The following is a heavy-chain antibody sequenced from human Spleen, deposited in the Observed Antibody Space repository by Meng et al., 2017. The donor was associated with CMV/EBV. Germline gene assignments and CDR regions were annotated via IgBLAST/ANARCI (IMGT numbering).Heavy chain of an antibody. V-gene: IGHV4-61*01. CDR3: ARTSVVKGQNWFDP. D-gene: IGHD2-21*01. CDR2: IYYSGST. CDR1: GGSRSDSYY. Sequence: SETLSLTCTVSGGSRSDSYYWSWIRQPPGKGLEWIGFIYYSGSTNYEPSLKSRVTISVDTSKNQVSLKLSSVTAADTAMYYCARTSVVKGQNWFDPWGQGTLVTVSS. J-gene: IGHJ5*02.